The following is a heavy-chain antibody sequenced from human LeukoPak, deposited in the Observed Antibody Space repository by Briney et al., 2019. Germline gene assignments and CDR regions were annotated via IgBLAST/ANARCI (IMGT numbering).Heavy chain of an antibody. Sequence: GESLKISCKGSGYSFTDYWIGWVRQMPGKGLEYMGIFYPGDSDTRYSPSFQGQVTISADKSISTAYLQWSSLKASDTAMYYCAIRYSGSYNDYWGQGTLVTVSS. CDR2: FYPGDSDT. J-gene: IGHJ4*02. CDR3: AIRYSGSYNDY. D-gene: IGHD1-26*01. CDR1: GYSFTDYW. V-gene: IGHV5-51*01.